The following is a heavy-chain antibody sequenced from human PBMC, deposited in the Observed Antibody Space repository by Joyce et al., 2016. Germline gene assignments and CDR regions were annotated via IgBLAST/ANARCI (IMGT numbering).Heavy chain of an antibody. V-gene: IGHV3-30*18. CDR3: AKGCSTGGNCFFTDY. D-gene: IGHD4-23*01. CDR2: ISYDGITS. Sequence: QVQLVESGGGVVQPGRSLRLYCADSGITFSNYGMHWVRQDPGKGLGWVAIISYDGITSYDADSVKGRFTISRDNSKNTWYLQMNSLRADDTAVYFCAKGCSTGGNCFFTDYWGQGTLVAVSS. CDR1: GITFSNYG. J-gene: IGHJ4*02.